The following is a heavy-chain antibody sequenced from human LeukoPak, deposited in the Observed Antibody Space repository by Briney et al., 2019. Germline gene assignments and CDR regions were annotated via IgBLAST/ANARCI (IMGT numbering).Heavy chain of an antibody. J-gene: IGHJ4*02. Sequence: GGSLRLSCAASGFTFDDYAMHWVRQAPGKGLEGVSGISWNSGSIGYADSVKGRFTISRDNAKNSLYLQMNSLRAEDTALYYCARTPGSVTMVRGVQSFLDYWGQGTLVTVSS. D-gene: IGHD3-10*01. CDR2: ISWNSGSI. CDR3: ARTPGSVTMVRGVQSFLDY. V-gene: IGHV3-9*01. CDR1: GFTFDDYA.